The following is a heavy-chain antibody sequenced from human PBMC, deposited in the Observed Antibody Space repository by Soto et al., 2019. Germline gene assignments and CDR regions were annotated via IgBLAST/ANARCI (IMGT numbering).Heavy chain of an antibody. J-gene: IGHJ4*02. CDR2: INPNSGGT. CDR1: GYTFTGYY. V-gene: IGHV1-2*02. Sequence: EASVKVSCKASGYTFTGYYMHWVRQAPGQGLEWMGWINPNSGGTNYAQKFQGRVTMTRDTSISTAYMELSRLRSDDTAVYYCARVLGYCSGGSCYFDYWGQGTLVTVSS. CDR3: ARVLGYCSGGSCYFDY. D-gene: IGHD2-15*01.